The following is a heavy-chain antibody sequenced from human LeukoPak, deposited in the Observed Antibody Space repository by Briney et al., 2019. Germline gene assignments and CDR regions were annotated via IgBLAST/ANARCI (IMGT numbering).Heavy chain of an antibody. CDR2: IYYSGST. V-gene: IGHV4-59*01. CDR1: GGSISSYY. D-gene: IGHD3-3*01. CDR3: ARGAPPGFWSGYYGSGGWFDP. J-gene: IGHJ5*02. Sequence: SETLSLTWTVSGGSISSYYWSWIRQPPGKGLEWIGYIYYSGSTNYNPSLKRRVTISVDTSKNQFSLQLRSVTAADAAAYDCARGAPPGFWSGYYGSGGWFDPWGEGTLVTVSS.